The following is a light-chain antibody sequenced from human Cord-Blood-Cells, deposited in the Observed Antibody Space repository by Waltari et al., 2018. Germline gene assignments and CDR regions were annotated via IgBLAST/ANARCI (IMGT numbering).Light chain of an antibody. CDR1: QSISSY. CDR2: AAS. V-gene: IGKV1-39*01. J-gene: IGKJ1*01. CDR3: QQSYSTPPWT. Sequence: DIQMTQSPSSLSASVGDRVTITCRASQSISSYLNWYQQKPGKAPKLLIYAASSLQSGVPSRFSGSGSGTDFTLTISSLQPEDFATDYYQQSYSTPPWTFGQGTKVEIK.